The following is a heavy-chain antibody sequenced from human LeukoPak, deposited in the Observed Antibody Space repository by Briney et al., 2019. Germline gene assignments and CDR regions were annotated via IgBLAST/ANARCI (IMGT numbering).Heavy chain of an antibody. D-gene: IGHD1-1*01. J-gene: IGHJ6*03. Sequence: SETLSLTCTVWGGSMSGRYWRWIRQPPGKGLEWIGYIYYSGSTNYNPPLKSRATISVDTSMNQYSLKLSSVTAADTAIYYCARLHPGTRLTPYYYCIYGCSKGTTVTVSS. CDR2: IYYSGST. V-gene: IGHV4-59*08. CDR3: ARLHPGTRLTPYYYCIYG. CDR1: GGSMSGRY.